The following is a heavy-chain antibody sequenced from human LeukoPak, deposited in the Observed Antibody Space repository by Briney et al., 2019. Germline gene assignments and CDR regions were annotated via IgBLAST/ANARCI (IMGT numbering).Heavy chain of an antibody. CDR2: INPGDSDT. V-gene: IGHV5-51*01. Sequence: GESLKISCKGSGYSFTSYWIGWVRQMPGKGLEWMGIINPGDSDTRYSPSFQGQVTISADKSISTAYLQWSSLKASDTAMYYCARHLSFWSGYYDYYMDVWGKGTTVTVSS. J-gene: IGHJ6*03. CDR1: GYSFTSYW. CDR3: ARHLSFWSGYYDYYMDV. D-gene: IGHD3-3*01.